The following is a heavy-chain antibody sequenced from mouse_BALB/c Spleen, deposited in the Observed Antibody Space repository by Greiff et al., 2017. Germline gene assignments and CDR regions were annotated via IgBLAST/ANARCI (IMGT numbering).Heavy chain of an antibody. D-gene: IGHD2-14*01. CDR3: ARDNYRYDGYFDY. J-gene: IGHJ2*01. V-gene: IGHV2-9*02. CDR1: GFSLTSYG. CDR2: IWAGGST. Sequence: VQLVESGPGLVAPSQSLSITCTVSGFSLTSYGVHWVRQPPGKGLEWLGVIWAGGSTNYNSALMSRLSISKDNSKSQVFLKMNSLQTDDTAMYYCARDNYRYDGYFDYWGQGTTLTVSS.